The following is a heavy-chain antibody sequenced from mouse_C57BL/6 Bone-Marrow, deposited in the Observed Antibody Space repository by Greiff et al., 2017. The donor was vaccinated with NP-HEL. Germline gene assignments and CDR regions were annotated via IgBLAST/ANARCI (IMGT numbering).Heavy chain of an antibody. CDR1: GYAFSSSW. V-gene: IGHV1-82*01. J-gene: IGHJ1*03. CDR2: IYPGDGDT. Sequence: QVQLKESGPELVKPGASVKISCKASGYAFSSSWMNWVKQRPGKGLEWIGRIYPGDGDTNYNGKFKGKATLTADKSSSTAYMQLSSLTSEDSAVYFCARRYGSSYRYFDVWGTGTTVTVSS. CDR3: ARRYGSSYRYFDV. D-gene: IGHD1-1*01.